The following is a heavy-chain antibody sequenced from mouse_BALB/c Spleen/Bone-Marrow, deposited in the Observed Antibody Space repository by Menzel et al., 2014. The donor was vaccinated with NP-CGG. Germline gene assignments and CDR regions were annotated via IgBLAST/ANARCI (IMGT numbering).Heavy chain of an antibody. D-gene: IGHD1-1*01. CDR3: ARSYGSSYFDY. CDR1: GFSLTSYG. V-gene: IGHV2-9*02. CDR2: IWAGGST. J-gene: IGHJ2*01. Sequence: VKLVESGPGLVAPSQSLSITCTVSGFSLTSYGVNWVRQPPGKGLEWLGVIWAGGSTNYNSALMSRMSIRKDNSKSQVFLKMNSLQTDDTAMYYCARSYGSSYFDYWGQGTTLTVSS.